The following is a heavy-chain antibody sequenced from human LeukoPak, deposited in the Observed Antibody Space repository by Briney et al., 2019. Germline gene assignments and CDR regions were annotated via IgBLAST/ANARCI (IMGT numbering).Heavy chain of an antibody. D-gene: IGHD1-26*01. V-gene: IGHV3-48*03. CDR1: GFTFSSYE. CDR2: ISSSSGTTI. J-gene: IGHJ4*02. CDR3: ARGGSYGSLLDY. Sequence: AGGSLRLSCAASGFTFSSYEMNWVRQAPGKGLEWLSYISSSSGTTIYYADSVKGRFTISRDNAENSLYLQMNSLRAEDTAVYYCARGGSYGSLLDYWGQGTLATVSS.